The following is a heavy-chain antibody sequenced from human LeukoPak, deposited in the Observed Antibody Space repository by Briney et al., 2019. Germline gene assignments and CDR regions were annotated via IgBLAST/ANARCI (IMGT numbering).Heavy chain of an antibody. CDR1: GGSIDSSGSY. Sequence: PSETLSLTCTVSGGSIDSSGSYWGWIRQPPGKGLEWIGCVYYGGDAYYNPSLKSRVTISADLSKNQFSLSLISVTAADTALYYCARLFSRGWPYYYGLGAWGQGTTLTVSS. J-gene: IGHJ6*02. CDR2: VYYGGDA. CDR3: ARLFSRGWPYYYGLGA. D-gene: IGHD6-19*01. V-gene: IGHV4-39*01.